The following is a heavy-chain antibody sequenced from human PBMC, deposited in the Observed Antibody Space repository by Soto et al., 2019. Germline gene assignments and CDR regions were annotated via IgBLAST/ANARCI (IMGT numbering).Heavy chain of an antibody. D-gene: IGHD1-7*01. J-gene: IGHJ4*02. CDR3: AKIGRTKNLAVDY. CDR1: GGSISSSSYY. CDR2: IYYSGTT. V-gene: IGHV4-39*01. Sequence: SETLSLTCTVSGGSISSSSYYWGWIRQPPGKGLEWIGSIYYSGTTYYNSSLKSRVTMSIDTSKNQFSLKLNSVTAADTAVYYCAKIGRTKNLAVDYWGQGTLVTVSS.